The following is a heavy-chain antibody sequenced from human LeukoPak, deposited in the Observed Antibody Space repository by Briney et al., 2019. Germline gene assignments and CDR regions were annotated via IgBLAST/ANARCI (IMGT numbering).Heavy chain of an antibody. CDR3: ATVSSGGVGPDY. D-gene: IGHD6-19*01. J-gene: IGHJ4*02. CDR1: GYTLTELS. CDR2: FDPEDGET. Sequence: ASVKVSCKVSGYTLTELSMHWVRQAPGKGLEWMGGFDPEDGETIYAQKFQGGVTMTEDTSTDTAYMELSSLRSEDTAVYYCATVSSGGVGPDYWGQGTLVTVSS. V-gene: IGHV1-24*01.